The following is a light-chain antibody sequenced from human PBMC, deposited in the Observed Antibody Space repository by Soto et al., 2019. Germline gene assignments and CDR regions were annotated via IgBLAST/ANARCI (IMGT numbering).Light chain of an antibody. CDR1: SSNIGNNY. CDR3: GTWDHSVSGYV. J-gene: IGLJ1*01. Sequence: QSVLTLPPSVSAAPGQQVTISCSGSSSNIGNNYVSWFQHLPGATPKLLIYENNRRPTGIPDRFSGSKSATSATLGITGLQTGDEADYYCGTWDHSVSGYVFGTGTKVTVL. CDR2: ENN. V-gene: IGLV1-51*02.